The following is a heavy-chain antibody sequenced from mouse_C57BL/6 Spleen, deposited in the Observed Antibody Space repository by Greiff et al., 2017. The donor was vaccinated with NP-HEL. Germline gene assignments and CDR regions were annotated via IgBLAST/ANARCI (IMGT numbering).Heavy chain of an antibody. CDR1: GYTFTGYW. Sequence: QVQLQQSGAELMKPGASVKLSCKATGYTFTGYWIEWVKQRPGHGLEWIGEILPGSGSTNYNEKFKGKATFTADRSSNTAYMQLSSLTTEDSAIYYCARMDSSGLRRYAMDYWGQGTSVTVSS. CDR3: ARMDSSGLRRYAMDY. J-gene: IGHJ4*01. V-gene: IGHV1-9*01. D-gene: IGHD3-2*02. CDR2: ILPGSGST.